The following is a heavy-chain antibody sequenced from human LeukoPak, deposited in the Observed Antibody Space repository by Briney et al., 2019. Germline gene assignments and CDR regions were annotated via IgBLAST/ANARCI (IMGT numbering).Heavy chain of an antibody. V-gene: IGHV1-69*13. CDR1: GGTFSSNA. J-gene: IGHJ3*02. Sequence: SVKVSCKASGGTFSSNAISWVRHAHGQGLEWMGKIIPIFGSTNYAQKLQGRVTITADEATSTVYMELSSLRSDDTAVYYCARREYTSGWFSRSPEAFDIWGLGTMVTVSS. CDR3: ARREYTSGWFSRSPEAFDI. D-gene: IGHD6-19*01. CDR2: IIPIFGST.